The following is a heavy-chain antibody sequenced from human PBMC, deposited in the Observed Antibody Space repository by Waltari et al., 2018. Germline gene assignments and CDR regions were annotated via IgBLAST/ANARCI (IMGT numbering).Heavy chain of an antibody. CDR1: GFTFGDYA. V-gene: IGHV3-49*03. CDR2: IRSKAYGGTT. D-gene: IGHD3-10*01. Sequence: EVQLVESGGGLVQPGRSLRLSCTASGFTFGDYAMSWFRQAPGKVLEWVGFIRSKAYGGTTEYAASVKGRFTISRDDSKSIAYLQMNSLKTEDTAVYYCTRDPYYYGSGRLFDYWGQGTLVTVSS. CDR3: TRDPYYYGSGRLFDY. J-gene: IGHJ4*02.